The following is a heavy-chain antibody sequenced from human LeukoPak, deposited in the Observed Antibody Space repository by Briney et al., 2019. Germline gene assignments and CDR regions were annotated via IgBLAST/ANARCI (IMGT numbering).Heavy chain of an antibody. D-gene: IGHD3-10*01. Sequence: GGSLRLSCAASGFTFSSYWMSWVRQAPGKGLEWVANIKQDGSEKYYVDSVKGRFTISRDNGKNSLYLQKNSLRAEDTAVYYCAREVTLNWFDPWGQGTLVTVSS. J-gene: IGHJ5*02. CDR2: IKQDGSEK. CDR1: GFTFSSYW. V-gene: IGHV3-7*01. CDR3: AREVTLNWFDP.